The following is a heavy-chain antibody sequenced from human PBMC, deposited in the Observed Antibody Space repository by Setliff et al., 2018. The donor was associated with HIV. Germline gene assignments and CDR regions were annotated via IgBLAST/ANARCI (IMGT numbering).Heavy chain of an antibody. CDR3: AREKGFGGATGWFDP. D-gene: IGHD2-15*01. J-gene: IGHJ5*02. CDR1: LGSINTHR. Sequence: SETLSLTCTVSLGSINTHRWNWIRQPPGKGLEWIGYVHYSGSTNYNPSFKSRVIMSVDTSKNHFSLTLKSVTAADTAVYYCAREKGFGGATGWFDPWGQGTLVTVSS. CDR2: VHYSGST. V-gene: IGHV4-59*11.